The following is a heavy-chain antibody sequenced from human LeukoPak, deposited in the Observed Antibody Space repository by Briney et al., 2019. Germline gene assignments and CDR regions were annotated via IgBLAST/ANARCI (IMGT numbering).Heavy chain of an antibody. CDR2: IYYSGST. D-gene: IGHD5-18*01. Sequence: SETLSLTCTVSGGSISSYYWSWIRQPPGKGLEWIGYIYYSGSTNYNPSLKSRVTISVDTSKNQFSLKLSSVTAADTAVYYCAGVTLGNWFDPWGQGTLVTVSS. J-gene: IGHJ5*02. CDR1: GGSISSYY. CDR3: AGVTLGNWFDP. V-gene: IGHV4-59*01.